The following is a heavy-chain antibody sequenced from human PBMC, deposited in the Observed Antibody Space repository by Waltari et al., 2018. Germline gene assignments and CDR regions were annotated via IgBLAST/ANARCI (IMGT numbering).Heavy chain of an antibody. J-gene: IGHJ3*02. CDR2: IMTDGSEE. Sequence: EVQLVESGGGLVQPGGSLRLSCAASGFTLSSYWMSWVRQAPGKGVGWVAKIMTDGSEEYYVDSVRGRFTISRDNAKNSLFLQMNSLRPEDTAVYYCARDQWFAFDIWGQGTMVTVSS. CDR3: ARDQWFAFDI. CDR1: GFTLSSYW. V-gene: IGHV3-7*01. D-gene: IGHD3-22*01.